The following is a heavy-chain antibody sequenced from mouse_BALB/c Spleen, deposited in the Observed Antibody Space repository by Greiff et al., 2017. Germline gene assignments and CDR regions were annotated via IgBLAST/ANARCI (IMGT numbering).Heavy chain of an antibody. Sequence: EVQLQQSGAELVKPGASVKLSCTASGFNIKDTYMHWVKQRPEQGLEWIGRIDPANGNTKYDPKFQGKATITADTSSNTAYLQLSSLTSEDTAVYYCARGHYYGYGFAYWGQGTLVTVSA. D-gene: IGHD1-2*01. V-gene: IGHV14-3*02. CDR2: IDPANGNT. CDR1: GFNIKDTY. CDR3: ARGHYYGYGFAY. J-gene: IGHJ3*01.